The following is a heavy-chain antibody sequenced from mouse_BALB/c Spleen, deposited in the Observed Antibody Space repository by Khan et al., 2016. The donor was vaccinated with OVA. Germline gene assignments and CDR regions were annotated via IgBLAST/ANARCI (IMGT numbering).Heavy chain of an antibody. J-gene: IGHJ3*01. V-gene: IGHV5-9-3*01. CDR2: INSDGDYI. CDR1: GFTFSTFA. D-gene: IGHD1-1*01. CDR3: ARHNYGPFAY. Sequence: EVELVESGGDLVKPGGSLKLSCAASGFTFSTFAMSWVRQTPEKGLEWVATINSDGDYIYYPDSVKGRFTISRDNAKNTLYLQMSSLRSEDTAMYYCARHNYGPFAYWGQGTLVTVSA.